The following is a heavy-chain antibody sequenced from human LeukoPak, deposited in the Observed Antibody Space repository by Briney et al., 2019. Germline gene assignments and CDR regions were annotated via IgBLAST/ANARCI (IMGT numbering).Heavy chain of an antibody. V-gene: IGHV3-53*05. CDR3: ARDCSSGWQEDAFDI. CDR2: IYSGGSK. J-gene: IGHJ3*02. CDR1: GFTVSSNY. Sequence: PGGSLRLSCAASGFTVSSNYISWVRQAPGKGLGWVSVIYSGGSKYYADSVKGRFTIPRDNSKNTLYLQMNSLRAEDTAVYYCARDCSSGWQEDAFDIWGRGTLVTVSS. D-gene: IGHD6-19*01.